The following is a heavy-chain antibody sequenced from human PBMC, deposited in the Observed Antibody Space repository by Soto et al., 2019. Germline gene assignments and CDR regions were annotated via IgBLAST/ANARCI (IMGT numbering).Heavy chain of an antibody. V-gene: IGHV1-18*01. Sequence: ASLKVSCKASGYTFTSYGISWVRHAPGQGLEWMGWISAYNGNTNYAQKLQGRVTMTTDTSTSTAYMELRSLRSDDTAVYYCARDHQRGWIPLWLKRYYYYYYGMDVWHQGTTVTVSS. CDR1: GYTFTSYG. J-gene: IGHJ6*02. CDR3: ARDHQRGWIPLWLKRYYYYYYGMDV. D-gene: IGHD5-18*01. CDR2: ISAYNGNT.